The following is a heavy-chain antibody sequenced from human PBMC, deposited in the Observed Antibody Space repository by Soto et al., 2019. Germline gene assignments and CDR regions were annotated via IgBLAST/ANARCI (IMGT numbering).Heavy chain of an antibody. J-gene: IGHJ4*02. CDR1: GFTFSSYA. V-gene: IGHV3-23*01. CDR2: ISGSDDTT. CDR3: VRGFAPLDY. Sequence: EVQLLESGGGLVQPGGSLRLSCAASGFTFSSYAMTWVRQDPGKGLEWVSGISGSDDTTFYADSVKGRFTISRDNSKKTLYLQMNSLRAEDTAVYYCVRGFAPLDYWGQGTLVTVSS. D-gene: IGHD3-3*01.